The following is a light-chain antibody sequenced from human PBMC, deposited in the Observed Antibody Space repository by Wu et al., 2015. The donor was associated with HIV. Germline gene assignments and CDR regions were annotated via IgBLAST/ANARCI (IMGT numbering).Light chain of an antibody. CDR3: QQTYSSPKT. CDR2: AAS. Sequence: DIQMTQSPSSLSASVGDRVTITCRASQSINSYLNWYQQKVGAAPKLLIYAASNLQSGGPSRFSGSGSGTDFTLTISSLQPEDFATYYCQQTYSSPKTFGQGTKVEIK. J-gene: IGKJ1*01. V-gene: IGKV1-39*01. CDR1: QSINSY.